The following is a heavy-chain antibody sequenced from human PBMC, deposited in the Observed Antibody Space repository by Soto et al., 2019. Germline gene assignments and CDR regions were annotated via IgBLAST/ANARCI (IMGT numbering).Heavy chain of an antibody. J-gene: IGHJ6*02. Sequence: SETLSLTCAVYGGSFSGYYWSWIRQPPGKGLEWIGEINHSGSTNYNPSLKSRVTISVDTSKNQFSLKLSSVTAADTAVYYCARGLLYYDILTGYLAHYYYYYGMDVWGQGTTVTLSS. CDR3: ARGLLYYDILTGYLAHYYYYYGMDV. CDR2: INHSGST. V-gene: IGHV4-34*01. D-gene: IGHD3-9*01. CDR1: GGSFSGYY.